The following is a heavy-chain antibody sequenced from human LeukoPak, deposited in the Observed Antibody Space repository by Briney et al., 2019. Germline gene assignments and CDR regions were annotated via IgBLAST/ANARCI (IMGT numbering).Heavy chain of an antibody. Sequence: SETLSLTCTVSGGSISSGDYYWSWIRQLPGEGLEWIGYIYYSGSTYYNPSLKSRVTISIDTSKKQFSLNLSSVTAADTAVYYCASAGVPAARFWFDPWGQGTLVTVSS. CDR2: IYYSGST. CDR1: GGSISSGDYY. CDR3: ASAGVPAARFWFDP. V-gene: IGHV4-31*03. D-gene: IGHD2-2*01. J-gene: IGHJ5*02.